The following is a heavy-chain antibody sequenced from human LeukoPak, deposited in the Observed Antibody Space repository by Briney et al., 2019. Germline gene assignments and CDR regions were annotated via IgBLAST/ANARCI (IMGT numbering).Heavy chain of an antibody. CDR1: GGSISSGGYS. Sequence: SETLSLTCAVSGGSISSGGYSWSWIRQPPGKGLEWTGYIYHSGSTYYNPSLKSRVTISVDRSKNQFSLKLSSVTAADTAVYYCARVKWRCSSTSCPTFDYWGQGTLVTVSS. CDR3: ARVKWRCSSTSCPTFDY. V-gene: IGHV4-30-2*01. D-gene: IGHD2-2*01. J-gene: IGHJ4*02. CDR2: IYHSGST.